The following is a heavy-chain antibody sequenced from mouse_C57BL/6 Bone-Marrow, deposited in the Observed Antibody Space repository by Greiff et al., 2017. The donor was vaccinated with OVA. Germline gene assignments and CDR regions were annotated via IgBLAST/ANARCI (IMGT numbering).Heavy chain of an antibody. CDR3: AREDGYSYYAMDY. CDR1: GYTFTDYY. Sequence: VHVKQSGPVLVKPGASVKMSCKASGYTFTDYYMNWVKQSHGKSLEWIGVINPYNGGTSYNQKFKGKATLTVDKSSSTAYIELNSLTSEDSAVYYCAREDGYSYYAMDYWGQGTSVTVSS. CDR2: INPYNGGT. J-gene: IGHJ4*01. D-gene: IGHD2-3*01. V-gene: IGHV1-19*01.